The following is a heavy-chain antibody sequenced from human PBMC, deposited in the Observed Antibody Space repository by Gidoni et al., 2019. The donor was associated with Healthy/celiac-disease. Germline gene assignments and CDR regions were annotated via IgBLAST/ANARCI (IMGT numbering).Heavy chain of an antibody. CDR3: AKDIVDYGGPWYFDL. J-gene: IGHJ2*01. V-gene: IGHV3-9*01. CDR2: ISWNSGSI. CDR1: GFTFDDYA. Sequence: EMQLVESGGGLVQPGRSLRLSCAASGFTFDDYAMHWVRQAPGKGLEWVSGISWNSGSIGYADSVKGRFTISRDNAKNSLYLQMNSLRAEDTALYYCAKDIVDYGGPWYFDLWGRGTLVTVSS. D-gene: IGHD4-17*01.